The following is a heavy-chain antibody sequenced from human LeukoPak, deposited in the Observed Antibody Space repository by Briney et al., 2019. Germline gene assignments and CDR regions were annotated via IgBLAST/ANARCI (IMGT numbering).Heavy chain of an antibody. J-gene: IGHJ6*02. D-gene: IGHD6-13*01. CDR2: IYYSGST. CDR1: GGSISSYY. Sequence: PSETLSLTCTVSGGSISSYYWSWIRQPPGKGLEWIGYIYYSGSTNYNPSLKSRVTISVDTSKNQFSLKLSSVTAADTAVYYCARLNQLFLTGYSSSWYYGMDVWGQGTTVTVSS. V-gene: IGHV4-59*08. CDR3: ARLNQLFLTGYSSSWYYGMDV.